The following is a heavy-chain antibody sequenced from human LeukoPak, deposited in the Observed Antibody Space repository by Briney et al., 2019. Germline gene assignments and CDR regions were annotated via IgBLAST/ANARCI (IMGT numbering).Heavy chain of an antibody. V-gene: IGHV3-23*01. D-gene: IGHD5-18*01. Sequence: GGSLRLSRAASGFTFSSYAMSWVRQAPGKGLEWVSAISGSGGSTYYADSVKGRFTISRDNSKNTLYLQMNSLRAEDTAVYYCAKGDRNVDTAMAHDCWGQGTLVTVSS. CDR3: AKGDRNVDTAMAHDC. CDR2: ISGSGGST. J-gene: IGHJ4*02. CDR1: GFTFSSYA.